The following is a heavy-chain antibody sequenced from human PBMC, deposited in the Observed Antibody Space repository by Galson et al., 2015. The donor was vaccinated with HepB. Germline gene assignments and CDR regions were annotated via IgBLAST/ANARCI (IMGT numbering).Heavy chain of an antibody. CDR1: GFTFSAHW. CDR3: ARSTSDL. V-gene: IGHV3-74*01. Sequence: SLRLSCAASGFTFSAHWMHWVCHAPGKGLVGVSRINPDGSDTRYADSVKGRFTISRDNAKNTLFLQMNSLRVEDTAVYYCARSTSDLWGQGTLVTVSS. J-gene: IGHJ5*02. CDR2: INPDGSDT.